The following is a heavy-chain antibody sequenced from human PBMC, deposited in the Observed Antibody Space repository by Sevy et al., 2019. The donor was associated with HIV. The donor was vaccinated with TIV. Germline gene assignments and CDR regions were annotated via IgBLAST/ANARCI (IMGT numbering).Heavy chain of an antibody. Sequence: GGSLRLSCTASGFTFSSYAMSWVRQAPGKGLEWVSAISGSGGSTYYADSVKGRFTISRDNSMNTLYLQMNSLRAEDTAVYYCAKTSRVVGATSAFDIWGQGTMVTVSS. CDR3: AKTSRVVGATSAFDI. D-gene: IGHD1-26*01. J-gene: IGHJ3*02. V-gene: IGHV3-23*01. CDR1: GFTFSSYA. CDR2: ISGSGGST.